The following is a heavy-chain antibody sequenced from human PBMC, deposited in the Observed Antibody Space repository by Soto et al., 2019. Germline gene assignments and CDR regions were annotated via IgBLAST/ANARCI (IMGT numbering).Heavy chain of an antibody. D-gene: IGHD6-19*01. CDR3: ARGASGGSGWNYYYYYGMDV. Sequence: QVQLVESGGGLVKPGGSLRLSCAASGFTLSDHYRSWIRQAPGKGLEWVSYISSSSSYTDYADSVKGRFTISRDNAKNSLYLQMNSLRAEDTAVYYCARGASGGSGWNYYYYYGMDVWGQGTTVTVSS. CDR1: GFTLSDHY. CDR2: ISSSSSYT. J-gene: IGHJ6*02. V-gene: IGHV3-11*05.